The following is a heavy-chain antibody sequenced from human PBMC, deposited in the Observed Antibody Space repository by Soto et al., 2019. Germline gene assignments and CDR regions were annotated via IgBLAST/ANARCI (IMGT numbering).Heavy chain of an antibody. CDR3: TRDLDYGGNSDSIDI. Sequence: GELMKFWCASAGRNITTDWISLVREMRGRGLEWRGIIYPGDSRTTYSPSFQGQVIISADKSISTAYLQWTSLKASDTAMYYCTRDLDYGGNSDSIDIWGQGTMLTVAS. CDR1: GRNITTDW. V-gene: IGHV5-51*01. CDR2: IYPGDSRT. D-gene: IGHD4-17*01. J-gene: IGHJ3*02.